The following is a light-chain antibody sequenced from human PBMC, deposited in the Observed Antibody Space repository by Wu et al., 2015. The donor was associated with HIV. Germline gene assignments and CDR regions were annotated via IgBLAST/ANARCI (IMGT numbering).Light chain of an antibody. CDR1: QSISKN. Sequence: EIVMTQSPATLSVSPGERATLSCRSSQSISKNLAWYQQKPGQAPRLRIYGASTRATGTPARFSGNGSGAEFNFTISSMQSEDIAVYYCHQRTTWPRTFGQGTKVEVK. CDR3: HQRTTWPRT. J-gene: IGKJ1*01. CDR2: GAS. V-gene: IGKV3-15*01.